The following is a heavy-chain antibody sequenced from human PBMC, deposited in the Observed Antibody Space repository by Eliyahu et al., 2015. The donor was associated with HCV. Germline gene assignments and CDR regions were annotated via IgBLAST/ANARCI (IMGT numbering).Heavy chain of an antibody. Sequence: QVQLVESGGGVVQPGRSLRLSCAASGFTFSSYGMHWVRQAPGKGLEWVAVISYDGSNKYYADSVKGRFTISRDNSKNTLYLQMNSLRAEDTAVYYCAEGHGMDVWGQGTTVTVSS. CDR3: AEGHGMDV. V-gene: IGHV3-30*03. J-gene: IGHJ6*02. CDR1: GFTFSSYG. CDR2: ISYDGSNK.